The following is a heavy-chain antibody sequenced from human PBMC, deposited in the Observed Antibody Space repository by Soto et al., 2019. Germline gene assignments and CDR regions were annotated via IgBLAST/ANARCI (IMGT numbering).Heavy chain of an antibody. D-gene: IGHD3-3*01. J-gene: IGHJ6*02. V-gene: IGHV3-21*01. CDR2: ISSSSSYI. Sequence: PGGSLRLSCAASGFTFSSYGMHWVRQAPGKGLEWVSSISSSSSYIYYADSVKGRFTISRDNAKNSLYLQMNSLRAEDTAVYYCARDYFPIFGVVIMAHGMDVWGQGTTVTVSS. CDR3: ARDYFPIFGVVIMAHGMDV. CDR1: GFTFSSYG.